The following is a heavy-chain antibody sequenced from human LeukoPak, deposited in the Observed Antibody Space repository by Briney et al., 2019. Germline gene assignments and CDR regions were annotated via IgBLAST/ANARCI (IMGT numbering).Heavy chain of an antibody. CDR2: IYYSGST. Sequence: SETLSLTCTVSGGSISSYYWSWIRQPPGKGLEWIGYIYYSGSTNYNPSLKSRVTISVDTSKNQFSLKLSSVTAADTAVYYCARDYGGNSGFDYWGQGTLVTVSS. D-gene: IGHD4-23*01. J-gene: IGHJ4*02. V-gene: IGHV4-59*08. CDR3: ARDYGGNSGFDY. CDR1: GGSISSYY.